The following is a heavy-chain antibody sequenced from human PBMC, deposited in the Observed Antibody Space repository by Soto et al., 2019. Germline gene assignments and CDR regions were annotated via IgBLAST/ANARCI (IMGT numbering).Heavy chain of an antibody. J-gene: IGHJ5*02. D-gene: IGHD6-19*01. V-gene: IGHV5-51*01. CDR2: IYPGDSDT. CDR1: GYSFTSYW. Sequence: GESLKISCKGSGYSFTSYWIGWVRQMPGKGLEWMGIIYPGDSDTRYSPSFQGQVTNSADKSISTAYLQWSSLKASDTAMYYCVLSGGWSENWFDPWGQGTLVTVSS. CDR3: VLSGGWSENWFDP.